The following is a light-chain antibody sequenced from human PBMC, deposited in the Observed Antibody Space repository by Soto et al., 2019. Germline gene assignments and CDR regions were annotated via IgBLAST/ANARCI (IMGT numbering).Light chain of an antibody. CDR2: AVT. V-gene: IGLV2-14*01. CDR1: SSDVGSYNY. Sequence: QLVLSQPASVSGSPGQSITISCTGTSSDVGSYNYVSWYQHHPDKAPKLLIYAVTNRRSGVSNRFSGSKSGNTASLTIHGLQAEDEADYYCSSYTRSGSVFGGGTKLTVL. CDR3: SSYTRSGSV. J-gene: IGLJ2*01.